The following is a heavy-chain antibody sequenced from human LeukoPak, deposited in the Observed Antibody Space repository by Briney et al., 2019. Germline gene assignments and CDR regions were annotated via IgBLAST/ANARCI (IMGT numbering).Heavy chain of an antibody. D-gene: IGHD1-1*01. Sequence: ASVKVACKASGYTFTSYYMHWVRQAPGQGLEWMGIINPSGGSTSYAQKFQGRVTMTRDMSTSTVYMELSSLRSEDTAVYYCARGATGTNGFDYWGQGTLVTVSS. CDR2: INPSGGST. J-gene: IGHJ4*02. V-gene: IGHV1-46*01. CDR3: ARGATGTNGFDY. CDR1: GYTFTSYY.